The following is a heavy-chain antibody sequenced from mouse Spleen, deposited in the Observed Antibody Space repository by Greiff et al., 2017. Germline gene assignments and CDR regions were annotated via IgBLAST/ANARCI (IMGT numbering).Heavy chain of an antibody. CDR3: ANSNPYAMDY. Sequence: QVQLKQSGPGLVQPSQSLSITCTVSGFSLTSYGVHWVRQSPGKGLEWLGVIWSGGSTDYNAAFISRLSISKDNSKSQVFFKMNSLQADDTAIYYCANSNPYAMDYWGQGTSVTVSS. CDR1: GFSLTSYG. J-gene: IGHJ4*01. V-gene: IGHV2-2*01. D-gene: IGHD2-5*01. CDR2: IWSGGST.